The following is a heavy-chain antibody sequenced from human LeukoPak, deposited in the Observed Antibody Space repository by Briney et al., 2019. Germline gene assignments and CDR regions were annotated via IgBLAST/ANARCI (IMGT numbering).Heavy chain of an antibody. CDR1: GFTFSSYS. D-gene: IGHD5-12*01. J-gene: IGHJ6*03. Sequence: PGGSLRLSCAASGFTFSSYSMNWVRQAPGKGLEWVSSISSSSSYIYYADSAKGRFTISRDNSKNTLYLQMKSLRAEDTAVYYCAKGGGYEAQYYYYYLDVWGKGTTVTISS. V-gene: IGHV3-21*01. CDR2: ISSSSSYI. CDR3: AKGGGYEAQYYYYYLDV.